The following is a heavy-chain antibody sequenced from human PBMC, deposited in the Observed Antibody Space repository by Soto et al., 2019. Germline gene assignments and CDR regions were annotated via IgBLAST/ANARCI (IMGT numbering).Heavy chain of an antibody. CDR1: GFTFGDYA. D-gene: IGHD1-1*01. V-gene: IGHV3-49*03. Sequence: EVQLVESGGGLVQPGRSLRLSCTVSGFTFGDYAMSWFRQAPGKGLEWVGLIRSRPNGGTTEYAASVKGRFTISRDDSKSIAYLQMNSMKPEDTAVYYCTSPQLGPYDYWGQGTLVTVSS. J-gene: IGHJ4*02. CDR2: IRSRPNGGTT. CDR3: TSPQLGPYDY.